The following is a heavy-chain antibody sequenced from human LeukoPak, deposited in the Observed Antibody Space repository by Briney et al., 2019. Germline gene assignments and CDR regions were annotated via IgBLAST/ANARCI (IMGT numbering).Heavy chain of an antibody. CDR2: MNPNSGNT. CDR3: ARGPPQRLLWFEELSTYYYYYYGMDV. Sequence: ASVKVSCKASGYTFTSYDINWVRQATGQGLEWMGWMNPNSGNTGYAQKFQGRVTMTRNTSISTAYMELSSLRSEDTAVYYCARGPPQRLLWFEELSTYYYYYYGMDVWGQGTTVTVSS. CDR1: GYTFTSYD. J-gene: IGHJ6*02. V-gene: IGHV1-8*01. D-gene: IGHD3-10*01.